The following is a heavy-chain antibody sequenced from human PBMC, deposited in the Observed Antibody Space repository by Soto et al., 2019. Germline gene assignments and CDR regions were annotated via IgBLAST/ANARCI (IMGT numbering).Heavy chain of an antibody. CDR2: INWNGDST. V-gene: IGHV3-20*04. Sequence: EVQLVESGGGVVRPGGSLRLSCAASGFTFDDYGMSWVCQAPGKGLEWVCGINWNGDSTGYADSVKGRFTISRDNAKNSLYLQMNSLRAEDTALYYCARGKRYCSGANCYSVLLYWGQGTLVTVSS. D-gene: IGHD2-15*01. CDR3: ARGKRYCSGANCYSVLLY. CDR1: GFTFDDYG. J-gene: IGHJ4*02.